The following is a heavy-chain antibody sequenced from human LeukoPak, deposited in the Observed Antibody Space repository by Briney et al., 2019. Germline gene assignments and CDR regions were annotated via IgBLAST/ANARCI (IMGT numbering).Heavy chain of an antibody. CDR3: ARRALRDGSGTHYREYDY. V-gene: IGHV3-7*01. J-gene: IGHJ4*02. CDR1: GLTFSMHW. CDR2: IKQDGSEN. Sequence: PGGSLRLSCAVSGLTFSMHWLSWVRQAPEKGLEWVASIKQDGSENKYVDSVRGRFTISRDNANKALFLQMDSLRVEDTAAYYCARRALRDGSGTHYREYDYCGQGSPVTVSS. D-gene: IGHD3-10*01.